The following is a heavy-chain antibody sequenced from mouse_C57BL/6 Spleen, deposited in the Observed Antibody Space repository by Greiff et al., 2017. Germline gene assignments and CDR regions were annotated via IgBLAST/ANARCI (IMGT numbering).Heavy chain of an antibody. CDR3: ARGGKLGDY. CDR1: GFTFSDYG. V-gene: IGHV5-17*01. Sequence: VQLKESGGGLVKPGGSLKLSCAASGFTFSDYGMHWVRQAPEKGLEWVAYISSGSSTIYYADTVKGRFTISRDNAKNTLFLQMTSLRSEDTAMYYCARGGKLGDYWGQGTTLTVSS. J-gene: IGHJ2*01. D-gene: IGHD4-1*01. CDR2: ISSGSSTI.